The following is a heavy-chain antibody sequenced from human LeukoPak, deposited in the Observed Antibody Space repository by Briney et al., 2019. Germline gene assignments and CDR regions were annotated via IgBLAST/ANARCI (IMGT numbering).Heavy chain of an antibody. D-gene: IGHD4-17*01. CDR2: IYTSGST. V-gene: IGHV4-4*09. CDR1: GGSISSYY. CDR3: AAGTTSPFRYYYYMDV. J-gene: IGHJ6*03. Sequence: PSETLSLTCTVSGGSISSYYWSWIRQPPGKGLEWIGYIYTSGSTNYNPSLKSRVTISVDTSKNQFSLKLSSVTAADTAVYHCAAGTTSPFRYYYYMDVWGKGTTVTVSS.